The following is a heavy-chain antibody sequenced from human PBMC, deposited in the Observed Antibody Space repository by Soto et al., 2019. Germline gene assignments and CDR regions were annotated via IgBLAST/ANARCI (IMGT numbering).Heavy chain of an antibody. D-gene: IGHD2-15*01. Sequence: GGSLTLSCAASGFTVSNAVISWVCQAPGKELDWVGRIKSKPNGGTTDYAAPVKGRFTISRNDTKNTPYLQMTSLRTEETGVYYCTSDDSINSAWGQGTPVTVSS. CDR1: GFTVSNAV. V-gene: IGHV3-15*05. J-gene: IGHJ5*02. CDR2: IKSKPNGGTT. CDR3: TSDDSINSA.